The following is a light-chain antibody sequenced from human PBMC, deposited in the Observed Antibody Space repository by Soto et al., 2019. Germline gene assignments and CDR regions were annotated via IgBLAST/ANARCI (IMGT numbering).Light chain of an antibody. Sequence: DIVMTQSPDSLAVSLGERATINCKSSQSVSNYLTWYQQKPGQPPKLLIYWASTRESGVPDRFSGSGSGTDFTLTISSLQAEDVAVYYCQQFYSSPFAFVPGTKVDLK. CDR3: QQFYSSPFA. CDR2: WAS. V-gene: IGKV4-1*01. J-gene: IGKJ3*01. CDR1: QSVSNY.